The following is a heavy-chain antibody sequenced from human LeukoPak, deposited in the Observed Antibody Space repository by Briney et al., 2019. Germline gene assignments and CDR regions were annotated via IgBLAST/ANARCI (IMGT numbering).Heavy chain of an antibody. CDR1: GFTFDDYA. CDR2: ISWNSGSI. Sequence: GRSLRLSCAASGFTFDDYAMHWVRQAPGKGLEWVSGISWNSGSIGYADSVKGRFTISRDNAKNSLYLQMNSLRAEDTALYYCAKDPARYYYYGMDVWGQGTTVTVSS. V-gene: IGHV3-9*01. J-gene: IGHJ6*02. CDR3: AKDPARYYYYGMDV.